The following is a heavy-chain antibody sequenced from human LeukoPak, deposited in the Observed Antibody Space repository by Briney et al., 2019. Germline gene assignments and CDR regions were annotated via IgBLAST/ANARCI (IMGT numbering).Heavy chain of an antibody. Sequence: GGSLRLSCAASGFTFSSYSMNWVRQAPGKGLEWVSSISSSSSYIYYADSVKGRFTISRDNSKNTLYLQMNSLSADDTAMYYCANEIRPNDYWGQGTLVTVSS. D-gene: IGHD4-17*01. CDR2: ISSSSSYI. CDR1: GFTFSSYS. V-gene: IGHV3-21*04. J-gene: IGHJ4*02. CDR3: ANEIRPNDY.